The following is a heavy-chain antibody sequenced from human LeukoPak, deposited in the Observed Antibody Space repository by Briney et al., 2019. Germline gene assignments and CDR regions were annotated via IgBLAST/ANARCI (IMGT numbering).Heavy chain of an antibody. V-gene: IGHV4-4*07. Sequence: SETLSLTCTVSGGSISNFYWSWIRQPAGKGLEWIGRIYTSGSTDYNPSLKSRVTMSVDTSKNHFSLKLTSVTAADTAVYYCVRGGVGTTFGWFDPWGRGTLVTLSS. J-gene: IGHJ5*02. D-gene: IGHD1-7*01. CDR3: VRGGVGTTFGWFDP. CDR1: GGSISNFY. CDR2: IYTSGST.